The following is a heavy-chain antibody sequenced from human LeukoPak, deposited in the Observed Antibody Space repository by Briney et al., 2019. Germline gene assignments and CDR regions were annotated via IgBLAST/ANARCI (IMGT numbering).Heavy chain of an antibody. CDR3: ASGASSPQSSSRRLDY. J-gene: IGHJ4*02. CDR2: ISSSSSYI. D-gene: IGHD6-6*01. CDR1: GFTFSTYT. V-gene: IGHV3-21*01. Sequence: PGGSLRLSCAASGFTFSTYTMNWVRQAPGKGLEWVSSISSSSSYIYYADSVKGRFTISRDNAKNSLYLQMNSLRAEDTAVYYCASGASSPQSSSRRLDYWGQGTLVTVSS.